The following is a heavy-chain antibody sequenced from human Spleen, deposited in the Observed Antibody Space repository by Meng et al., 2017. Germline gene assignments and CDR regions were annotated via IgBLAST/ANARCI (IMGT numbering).Heavy chain of an antibody. D-gene: IGHD2-21*01. CDR3: AGVVMRAMGFDY. CDR1: GYAFTTSF. J-gene: IGHJ4*02. CDR2: INPKSGDT. Sequence: QVQLVQSGAEVKKPGASVKVSCKASGYAFTTSFIHWVRQAPGHGLEWMGRINPKSGDTNYAQNFQGRVTMTRDTSISTAYMELSGLRPDDTAVYYCAGVVMRAMGFDYWGQGSLVTVSS. V-gene: IGHV1-2*06.